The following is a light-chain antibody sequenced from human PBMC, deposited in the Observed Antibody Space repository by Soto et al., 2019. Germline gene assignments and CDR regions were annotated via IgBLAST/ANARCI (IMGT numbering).Light chain of an antibody. CDR1: SGHSSYA. J-gene: IGLJ3*02. V-gene: IGLV4-69*01. CDR3: QTWGTAFRV. Sequence: QPVLTQSPSASASPGASVKLTCTLSSGHSSYAIAWHQQHPEKGPRYLMKLYSDGSHNKGDGIPDRFSGSSSGAERYLTISSLQSEDEADYYCQTWGTAFRVFGGGTKVTVL. CDR2: LYSDGSH.